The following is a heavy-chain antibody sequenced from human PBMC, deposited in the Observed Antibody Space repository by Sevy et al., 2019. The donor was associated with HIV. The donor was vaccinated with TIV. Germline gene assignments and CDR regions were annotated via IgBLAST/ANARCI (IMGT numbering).Heavy chain of an antibody. CDR1: GYSISSGYY. Sequence: SETLSLTCAVSGYSISSGYYWGWIRQPPGKGLEWIGSIYHSGSTYYNPSLKSRVTISVDTSKNQVSLKLSSVTAADTAVYYCATSGSENYNYYFDYWGQETLVTVSS. CDR3: ATSGSENYNYYFDY. V-gene: IGHV4-38-2*01. CDR2: IYHSGST. D-gene: IGHD3-10*01. J-gene: IGHJ4*02.